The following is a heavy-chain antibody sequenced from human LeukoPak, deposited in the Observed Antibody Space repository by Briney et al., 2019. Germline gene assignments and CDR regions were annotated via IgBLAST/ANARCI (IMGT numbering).Heavy chain of an antibody. D-gene: IGHD2-8*01. J-gene: IGHJ4*02. V-gene: IGHV3-30-3*01. Sequence: GGSLRLSCAASGFAFNNYALHWVRQAPGKGLEWVAVISFDGNNKYYGDSVKGRFTISRDNSKNTTLYLHMSSLRPEDTAVYFCARDRSPYCTNGICYKKGDYFDYWGQGTLVTVSS. CDR2: ISFDGNNK. CDR3: ARDRSPYCTNGICYKKGDYFDY. CDR1: GFAFNNYA.